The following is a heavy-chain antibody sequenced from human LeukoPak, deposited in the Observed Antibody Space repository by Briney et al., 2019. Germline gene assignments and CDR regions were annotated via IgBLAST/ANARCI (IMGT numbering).Heavy chain of an antibody. CDR1: GFTFSDYF. J-gene: IGHJ4*02. CDR3: AKRPPAALGYYFDY. V-gene: IGHV3-11*01. Sequence: GGSLRLSCAASGFTFSDYFMTWIRQAPGKGLEWISYITTTGNTAFYADSVKGRFTVSRDNAKNSLYLQINSLRAEDTAVYYCAKRPPAALGYYFDYWGQGTLVTVSS. D-gene: IGHD2-2*01. CDR2: ITTTGNTA.